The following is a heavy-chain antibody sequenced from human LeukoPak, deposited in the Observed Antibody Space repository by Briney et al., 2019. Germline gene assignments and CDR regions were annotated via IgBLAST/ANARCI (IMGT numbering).Heavy chain of an antibody. Sequence: PSETLSLTCTVSGGSVSSGSYYWSWIRQPPGKGLEWIGYIYYSGSTNYNPTLKSRVTISVDTSKNQFSLKLTSVTAADTAVYYCARHGSGWRFDYWGQGTLVTVSS. CDR1: GGSVSSGSYY. J-gene: IGHJ4*02. V-gene: IGHV4-61*01. CDR3: ARHGSGWRFDY. D-gene: IGHD6-19*01. CDR2: IYYSGST.